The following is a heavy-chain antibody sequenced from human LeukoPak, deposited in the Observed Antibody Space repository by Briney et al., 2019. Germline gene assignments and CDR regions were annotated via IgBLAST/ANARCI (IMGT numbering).Heavy chain of an antibody. CDR2: IYTSGST. D-gene: IGHD3-10*01. CDR3: ARDRGYLDGFDI. J-gene: IGHJ3*02. CDR1: GGSISSGSYY. Sequence: SQTLSLTCTVSGGSISSGSYYWSWIRQPAGKGLEWIGRIYTSGSTNYNPSLNSRVTISIDKSKNQFSLKLSSVTAADTAVYYCARDRGYLDGFDIWGQGTMVPVSS. V-gene: IGHV4-61*02.